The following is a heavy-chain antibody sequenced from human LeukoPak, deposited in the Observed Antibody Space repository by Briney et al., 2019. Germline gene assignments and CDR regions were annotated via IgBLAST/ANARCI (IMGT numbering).Heavy chain of an antibody. D-gene: IGHD2-2*01. Sequence: GGSLRLSCAASGFTFSNYWMSWVRQAPRKGLEWVAIINEDGSTKYYVDSLKGRFVISRDNAKNSLYLQMSGLRADDTAVYYCARDYWRSIEYWGQGALVTVSS. J-gene: IGHJ4*02. CDR3: ARDYWRSIEY. CDR2: INEDGSTK. CDR1: GFTFSNYW. V-gene: IGHV3-7*03.